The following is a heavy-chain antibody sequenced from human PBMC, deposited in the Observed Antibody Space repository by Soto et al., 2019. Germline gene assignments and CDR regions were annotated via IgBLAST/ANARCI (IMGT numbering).Heavy chain of an antibody. CDR2: IDGYSTTT. Sequence: EVQLVESGGGLVQPGGSLRLSCTASGFTFNNKWMHWVRQAPGKGLVWVSRIDGYSTTTNYADSVKGRFTISRDNAKNTVFLQVNSLTDEDTAVYDCARGGAMGVDYWGQGTLVTVSS. D-gene: IGHD1-26*01. CDR1: GFTFNNKW. J-gene: IGHJ4*02. V-gene: IGHV3-74*01. CDR3: ARGGAMGVDY.